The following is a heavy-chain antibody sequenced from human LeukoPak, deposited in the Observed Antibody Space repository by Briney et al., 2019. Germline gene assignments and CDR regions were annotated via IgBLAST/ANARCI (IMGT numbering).Heavy chain of an antibody. V-gene: IGHV3-48*03. CDR1: GFTFTTYE. J-gene: IGHJ4*02. CDR2: ISGIGSPT. D-gene: IGHD2-2*01. Sequence: GGSLRLSCAASGFTFTTYEMNWVRQAPGKGLEWVSFISGIGSPTYYADSVKGRFTISRDNAKNSLHLQMNSLRAEDTAVCYCARVGRYCSSTTCSPYYFDYWGQGTLVTVSS. CDR3: ARVGRYCSSTTCSPYYFDY.